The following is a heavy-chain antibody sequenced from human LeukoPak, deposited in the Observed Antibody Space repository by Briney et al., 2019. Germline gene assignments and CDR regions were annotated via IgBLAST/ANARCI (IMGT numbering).Heavy chain of an antibody. CDR2: ISYDGSNK. V-gene: IGHV3-30*18. J-gene: IGHJ6*02. Sequence: GRSLRLSCAASGFTFSSYGMHWVRQAPGKGLEWVAVISYDGSNKYYADSVKGRFTISRDNSKNTLYLQMNSLRAEDTAVYYCAKDAVGSSWYSIYGMDVWGQGTTVTVSS. D-gene: IGHD6-13*01. CDR1: GFTFSSYG. CDR3: AKDAVGSSWYSIYGMDV.